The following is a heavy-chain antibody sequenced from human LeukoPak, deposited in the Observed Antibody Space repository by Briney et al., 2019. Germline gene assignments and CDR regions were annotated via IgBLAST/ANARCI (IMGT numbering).Heavy chain of an antibody. CDR2: ISYDGSNK. D-gene: IGHD3-10*02. V-gene: IGHV3-30*03. CDR3: ARAGRKSRGVDLVRKKETGYYYYMDV. Sequence: PGGSLRLSCAASGFILSSYGMHWVRQGPGKGLEWVAIISYDGSNKYYGDSVKGRFTISRDNSNNTLFLQMNSLRPEDTAVYYCARAGRKSRGVDLVRKKETGYYYYMDVWGKGTTVTVSS. J-gene: IGHJ6*03. CDR1: GFILSSYG.